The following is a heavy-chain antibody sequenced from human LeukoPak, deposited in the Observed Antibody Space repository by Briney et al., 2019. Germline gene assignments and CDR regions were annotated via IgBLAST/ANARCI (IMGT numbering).Heavy chain of an antibody. J-gene: IGHJ5*02. V-gene: IGHV4-34*01. Sequence: SETLSPTCDVDGGSLINYYWSWIRQSPRKGLEWIGDIDHSGGTSYNPALRSRVTMSIDPSRNQFYLKINSVTASDTAVYYCAMVLWQSGRPGPWDQGSLVTVSS. CDR2: IDHSGGT. CDR3: AMVLWQSGRPGP. CDR1: GGSLINYY. D-gene: IGHD4/OR15-4a*01.